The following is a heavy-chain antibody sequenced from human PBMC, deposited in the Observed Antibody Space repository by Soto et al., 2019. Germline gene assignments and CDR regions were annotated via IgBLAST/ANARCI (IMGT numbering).Heavy chain of an antibody. V-gene: IGHV4-61*08. D-gene: IGHD3-16*02. Sequence: SETICLTWTVAGGSVSSGGCCWSWIRKPPGKGLEWIGYIYYTGNTNYNPSLKSRVTISVDTSKIQFSLRLSSVTAADTAVYYCARSPMNYDYVWGSYRPHYYFDSWGQGTLVTVSS. CDR2: IYYTGNT. J-gene: IGHJ4*02. CDR3: ARSPMNYDYVWGSYRPHYYFDS. CDR1: GGSVSSGGCC.